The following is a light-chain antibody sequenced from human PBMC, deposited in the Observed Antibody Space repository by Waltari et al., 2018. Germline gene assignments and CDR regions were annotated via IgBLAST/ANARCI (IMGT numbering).Light chain of an antibody. CDR2: GAS. Sequence: ETVMTQSPATLSVSPGERVTLSCRASQSVAGNLAWYQQKPGQAPRPLIYGASTRATGIPARCSVSGSGTEFTLTISSLQSEDFAVYYCQQYNNWPRTFGQGTKLEI. V-gene: IGKV3-15*01. CDR1: QSVAGN. J-gene: IGKJ2*01. CDR3: QQYNNWPRT.